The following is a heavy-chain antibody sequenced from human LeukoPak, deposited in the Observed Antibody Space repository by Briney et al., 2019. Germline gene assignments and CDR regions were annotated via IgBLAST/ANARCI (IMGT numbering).Heavy chain of an antibody. J-gene: IGHJ4*02. CDR2: INHSGST. D-gene: IGHD3-10*01. CDR1: GGSFSGYY. Sequence: PSETLSLTCAVYGGSFSGYYWSWIRQPPGKGLEWIGEINHSGSTNYNPSLKSRVTISVDTSKNQFSLKLSSVTAADTAVYYCARDYYGSGKNDYWGQGTLVTVSS. CDR3: ARDYYGSGKNDY. V-gene: IGHV4-34*01.